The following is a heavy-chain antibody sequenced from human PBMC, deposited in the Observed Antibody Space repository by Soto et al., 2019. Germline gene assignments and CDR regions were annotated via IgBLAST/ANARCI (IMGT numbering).Heavy chain of an antibody. J-gene: IGHJ4*02. V-gene: IGHV3-30*18. CDR3: AKEYSGYYSFDY. CDR2: ISYDGSNK. CDR1: GFTFTGYA. Sequence: GGSLRLSCAASGFTFTGYAMHWVRQAPGKGLEWVTVISYDGSNKYYADSVKGRFTISRDNSKNTLYLQMNSLRAEDTAVYYCAKEYSGYYSFDYWGQGTLVTVSS. D-gene: IGHD5-12*01.